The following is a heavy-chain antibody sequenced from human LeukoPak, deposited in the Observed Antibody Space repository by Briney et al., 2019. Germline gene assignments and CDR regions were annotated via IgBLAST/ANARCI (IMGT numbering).Heavy chain of an antibody. J-gene: IGHJ5*02. CDR1: GFTFSSYA. CDR2: ISYDGSNK. V-gene: IGHV3-30-3*01. D-gene: IGHD3-10*01. CDR3: ARKPNYYGSGSYTWFDP. Sequence: GGSLRLSCAASGFTFSSYAMHWVRQAPGKGLEWVAVISYDGSNKYYADSVKGRFTISRDNSKNTLYLQMNSLRAEDTAVYYCARKPNYYGSGSYTWFDPWGQGTLVTVSS.